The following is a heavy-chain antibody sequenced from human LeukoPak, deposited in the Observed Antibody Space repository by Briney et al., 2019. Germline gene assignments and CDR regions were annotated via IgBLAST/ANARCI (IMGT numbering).Heavy chain of an antibody. D-gene: IGHD5-24*01. J-gene: IGHJ4*02. CDR2: ISYDGSNK. Sequence: PGGSLRLSCAASGFTFSSYGMHWVRQAPGKGLEWVAVISYDGSNKYYADSVKGRFTISRDNSKNTLYLQMNSLRAEDTAVYYCAKGVRGDGYKILCDWGQGTLVTVSS. CDR1: GFTFSSYG. CDR3: AKGVRGDGYKILCD. V-gene: IGHV3-30*18.